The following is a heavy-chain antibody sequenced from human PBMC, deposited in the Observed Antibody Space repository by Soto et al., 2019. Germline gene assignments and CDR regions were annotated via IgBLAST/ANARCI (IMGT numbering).Heavy chain of an antibody. CDR3: AKYRFDP. Sequence: ESGGGVVQPGRSLRLSCAASGFTFSSYAMHWVRQAPGKGLEWVAVISYDGSNKYYADSVKGRFTISRDNSKNTLYLQMNSLRAEDTAVYYCAKYRFDPWGQGTLVTVSS. CDR1: GFTFSSYA. V-gene: IGHV3-30-3*02. CDR2: ISYDGSNK. J-gene: IGHJ5*02.